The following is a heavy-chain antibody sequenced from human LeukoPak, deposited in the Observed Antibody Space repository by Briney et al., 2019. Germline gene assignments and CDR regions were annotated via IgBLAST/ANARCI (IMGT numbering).Heavy chain of an antibody. CDR3: ARDEVGGSYAY. J-gene: IGHJ4*02. CDR2: IKEDGSKK. D-gene: IGHD1-26*01. Sequence: PGGSLRLSCVVSGFTFSRYWMSWVRQAPGKGLEWVANIKEDGSKKDYVDSVKGRFTISRDYAKNSLYLEMNSLRAEDTAVYYCARDEVGGSYAYWGQGTLVTVSS. V-gene: IGHV3-7*01. CDR1: GFTFSRYW.